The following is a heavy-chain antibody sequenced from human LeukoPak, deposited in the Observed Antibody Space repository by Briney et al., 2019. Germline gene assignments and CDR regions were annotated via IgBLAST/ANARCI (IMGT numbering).Heavy chain of an antibody. CDR2: ISWNSGSI. Sequence: GRSLRLPCAASGFTFDDYAMHWVRQAPGKGLEWVSGISWNSGSIGYADSVKGRFTISRDNAKNSLYLQMNSLRAEDTALYYCAKETNLGHSGHFDYWGQGTLVTVSS. CDR1: GFTFDDYA. D-gene: IGHD5-12*01. CDR3: AKETNLGHSGHFDY. V-gene: IGHV3-9*01. J-gene: IGHJ4*02.